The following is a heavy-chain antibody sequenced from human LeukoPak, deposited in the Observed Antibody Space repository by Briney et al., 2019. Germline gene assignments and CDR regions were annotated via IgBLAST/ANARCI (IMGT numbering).Heavy chain of an antibody. V-gene: IGHV3-23*01. CDR1: GFTFSSYA. Sequence: PGGSLRLSCAASGFTFSSYAMSWVRQAPGKGLEWVSAISGSGGSAYYADSVKGRFTISRDNSKNTLYLQMNSLRAEDTAVHYCAKDQGPIAVAGQTDYWGQGTLVTVSS. CDR2: ISGSGGSA. J-gene: IGHJ4*02. D-gene: IGHD6-13*01. CDR3: AKDQGPIAVAGQTDY.